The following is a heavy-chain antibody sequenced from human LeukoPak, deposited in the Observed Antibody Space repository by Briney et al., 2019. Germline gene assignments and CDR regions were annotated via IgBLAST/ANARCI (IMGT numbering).Heavy chain of an antibody. CDR3: ARSYYDILTGYFQH. CDR2: ISAYNGNT. V-gene: IGHV1-18*01. CDR1: GYTFTSYG. D-gene: IGHD3-9*01. J-gene: IGHJ1*01. Sequence: ASVKVSCKASGYTFTSYGISWGRQAPGQGLEWMGWISAYNGNTNYAQKLQGRVTMTTDTSTSTAYMELRSLRSDDTAVYYCARSYYDILTGYFQHWGQGTLVTVSS.